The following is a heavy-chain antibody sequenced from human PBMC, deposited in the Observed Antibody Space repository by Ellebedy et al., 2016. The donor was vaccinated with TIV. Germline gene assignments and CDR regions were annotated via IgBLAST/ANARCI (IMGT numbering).Heavy chain of an antibody. CDR3: ARSWMATIIYRSWYFDL. Sequence: MPSETLSLTCTVSGGPISSYYWSWIRQPPGKGLEWIGSIYYSGSTNYNPSLKSRVTISVDTSKNQFSLKLSSVTAADTAVYYCARSWMATIIYRSWYFDLWGRGTLVTVSS. V-gene: IGHV4-59*01. CDR2: IYYSGST. J-gene: IGHJ2*01. CDR1: GGPISSYY. D-gene: IGHD5-24*01.